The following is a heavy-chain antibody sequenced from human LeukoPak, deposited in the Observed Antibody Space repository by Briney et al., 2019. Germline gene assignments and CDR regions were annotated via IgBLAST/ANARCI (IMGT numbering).Heavy chain of an antibody. Sequence: GESLKISCKGSGYTFTSYWIGWVRQMPGKGPEWMGIIYPDDSDTRYSPSFHGQVTISADKSISTAYLQWSSLKASDTAMYYCAGLVGGSNYGLFDYWGQGTLVTVSS. CDR3: AGLVGGSNYGLFDY. CDR2: IYPDDSDT. D-gene: IGHD5-18*01. V-gene: IGHV5-51*01. CDR1: GYTFTSYW. J-gene: IGHJ4*02.